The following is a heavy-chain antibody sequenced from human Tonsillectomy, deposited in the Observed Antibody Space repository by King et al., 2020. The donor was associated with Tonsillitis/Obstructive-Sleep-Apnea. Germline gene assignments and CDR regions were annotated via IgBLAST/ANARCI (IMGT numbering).Heavy chain of an antibody. V-gene: IGHV4-39*01. Sequence: LQLQESGPGLVKPSETLSLTCSVSGGSISSTSYFWGWIRQPPGKGLEWIGRIHYSGSTYYSPSLKSRVTISVDTSKNQFSLGLSSVTAADTAVYYCARLLERRGNYYFYGMDVWGQGTTVTVSS. CDR1: GGSISSTSYF. CDR3: ARLLERRGNYYFYGMDV. CDR2: IHYSGST. J-gene: IGHJ6*02. D-gene: IGHD1-1*01.